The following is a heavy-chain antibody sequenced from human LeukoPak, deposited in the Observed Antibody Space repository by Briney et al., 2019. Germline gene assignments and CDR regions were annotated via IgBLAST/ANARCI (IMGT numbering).Heavy chain of an antibody. Sequence: SETLSLTCTVSGGSISTDNCYWGWIREPPGKGLEWIGSIYHSGSTYYNPSLKSRVTISVDTSKNQFSLKLSSVTAADTAVYYCARGYSGYEGDFDYRGQGTLVTVSS. CDR2: IYHSGST. V-gene: IGHV4-39*07. J-gene: IGHJ4*02. D-gene: IGHD5-12*01. CDR3: ARGYSGYEGDFDY. CDR1: GGSISTDNCY.